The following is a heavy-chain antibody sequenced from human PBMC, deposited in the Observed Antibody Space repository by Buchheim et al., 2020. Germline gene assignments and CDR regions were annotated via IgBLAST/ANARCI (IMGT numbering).Heavy chain of an antibody. D-gene: IGHD3-9*01. CDR3: TRGSTGYFY. Sequence: QVQLQESGPGLVKPSQTLSLTCTVSGGSISSGDYYWSWIRQHPGRGLEWIGYIYYTGGTHYNSSLTSRITISMDTSKNQFSLNLASVTAADTAIYYCTRGSTGYFYWGQGIL. J-gene: IGHJ4*02. CDR2: IYYTGGT. CDR1: GGSISSGDYY. V-gene: IGHV4-30-4*01.